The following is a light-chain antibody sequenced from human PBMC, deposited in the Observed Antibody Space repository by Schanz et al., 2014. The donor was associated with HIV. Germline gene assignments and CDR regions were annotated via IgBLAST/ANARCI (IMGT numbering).Light chain of an antibody. J-gene: IGKJ5*01. CDR1: QTISNW. CDR3: QQFDSLPIT. V-gene: IGKV1-33*01. CDR2: DAS. Sequence: DIQMTQSSSILSASIGDRVTITCRASQTISNWLAWYQQKPGKAPKLLIYDASNLETGVPSRFSGGGSGTDFTFTISSLQPEDYATYFCQQFDSLPITFGQGTRLEIK.